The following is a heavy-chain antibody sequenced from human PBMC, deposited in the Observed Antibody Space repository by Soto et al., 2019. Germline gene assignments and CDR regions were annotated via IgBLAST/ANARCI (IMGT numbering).Heavy chain of an antibody. Sequence: QVQLVESGGGVVQPGGSLRLSCAASGFSFSSHTMHWVRQAPGKGLEWLSLMSHDGNIKFYADSVKGRFTISRDNSKIILSLQMTNLRPEDTALYYCASPQFLIIAARGNYWGQGTLVTVSS. CDR3: ASPQFLIIAARGNY. V-gene: IGHV3-30-3*01. CDR1: GFSFSSHT. J-gene: IGHJ4*02. CDR2: MSHDGNIK. D-gene: IGHD3-3*01.